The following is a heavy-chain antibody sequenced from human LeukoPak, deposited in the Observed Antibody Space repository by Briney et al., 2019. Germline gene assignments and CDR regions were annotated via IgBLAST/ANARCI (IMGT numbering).Heavy chain of an antibody. V-gene: IGHV4-61*01. J-gene: IGHJ4*02. CDR1: GGSVSSGSYY. D-gene: IGHD6-13*01. CDR2: IYYSGST. Sequence: SETLSLTCTVSGGSVSSGSYYWSWIRQPPGKGLEWIGYIYYSGSTNYNPSLKSRVTISVDTSRNQFSLKLSSVTAADTAVYYCARVYGSSWYRLLDYWGQGTLVTVSS. CDR3: ARVYGSSWYRLLDY.